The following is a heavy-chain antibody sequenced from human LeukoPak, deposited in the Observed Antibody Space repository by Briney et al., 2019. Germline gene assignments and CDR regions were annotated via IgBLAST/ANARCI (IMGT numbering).Heavy chain of an antibody. CDR2: ISSSSSYI. CDR1: GFTFSSYS. D-gene: IGHD2-15*01. J-gene: IGHJ4*02. V-gene: IGHV3-21*01. Sequence: GGSLRLSCAASGFTFSSYSMNWVRQAPGKGLEWVSSISSSSSYIYYADSVKGRFTISRDNAKNSLYLQMNSLRAEDTAVYYCARLGYCSGGSCYSGVQFDYWGQGTLVTVSS. CDR3: ARLGYCSGGSCYSGVQFDY.